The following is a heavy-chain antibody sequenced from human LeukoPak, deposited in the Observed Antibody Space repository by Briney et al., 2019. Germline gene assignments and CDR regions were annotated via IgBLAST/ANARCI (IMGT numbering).Heavy chain of an antibody. CDR2: ISSSGSTI. Sequence: PGGSLRLSCAASGFTFSSYWMHLVRQAPGKGLEWVSYISSSGSTIYYADSVKGRFTISRDNAKNSLYLQMNSLRAEDTAVYYCARLIAVAGTVDYWGQGTLVTVSS. CDR1: GFTFSSYW. J-gene: IGHJ4*02. CDR3: ARLIAVAGTVDY. D-gene: IGHD6-19*01. V-gene: IGHV3-48*04.